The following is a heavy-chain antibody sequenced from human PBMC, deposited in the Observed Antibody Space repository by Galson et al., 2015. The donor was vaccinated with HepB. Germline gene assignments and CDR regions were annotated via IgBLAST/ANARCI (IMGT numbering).Heavy chain of an antibody. J-gene: IGHJ4*02. CDR2: IIPIFGTA. D-gene: IGHD2-2*01. Sequence: SVKVSCKASGGTFSSYAISWVRQAPGQGLEWMGGIIPIFGTANYAQKFQGRVTITADESTSTAYMELSSLRSEDTAVYYCATTLGYCSSTSCYEGYFDYWGQGTLVTVSS. V-gene: IGHV1-69*13. CDR1: GGTFSSYA. CDR3: ATTLGYCSSTSCYEGYFDY.